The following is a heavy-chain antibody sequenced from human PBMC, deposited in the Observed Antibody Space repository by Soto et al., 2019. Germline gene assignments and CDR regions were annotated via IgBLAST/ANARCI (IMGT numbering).Heavy chain of an antibody. D-gene: IGHD3-22*01. Sequence: GGSLRLSCAASGFTFSSYGMHWVRQAPGKGLEWVAVISYDGSNKYYADSVKGRFTISRDNSKNTLYLQMNSLRAEDTAVYYCVWGLGNYYDISGAFDYWGQGTLVTVSS. CDR1: GFTFSSYG. V-gene: IGHV3-30*03. CDR3: VWGLGNYYDISGAFDY. J-gene: IGHJ4*02. CDR2: ISYDGSNK.